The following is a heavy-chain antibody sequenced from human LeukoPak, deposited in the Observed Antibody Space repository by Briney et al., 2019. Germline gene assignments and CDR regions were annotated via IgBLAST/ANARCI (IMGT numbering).Heavy chain of an antibody. CDR2: IKGKTDGGTT. CDR3: TTDLDDYGDYGDY. J-gene: IGHJ4*02. V-gene: IGHV3-15*01. CDR1: GFTFSNAW. Sequence: TGGSLRLSCAASGFTFSNAWMSWVRQAPGKGLEWVGRIKGKTDGGTTDYAAPVKGRFTISRDDSKNTLYLQMNSLKTEDTAVYYCTTDLDDYGDYGDYWGQGTLVTVSS. D-gene: IGHD4-17*01.